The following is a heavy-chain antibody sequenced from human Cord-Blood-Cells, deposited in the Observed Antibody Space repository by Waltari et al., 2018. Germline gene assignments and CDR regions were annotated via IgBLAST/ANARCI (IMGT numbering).Heavy chain of an antibody. D-gene: IGHD1-26*01. CDR1: RFTVSSNY. CDR2: IYSGGST. Sequence: EVQLVETGGALIQPGGSLSLSCAASRFTVSSNYMSWVRQARGQGLEWVSVIYSGGSTYNAGSVKGRFTIARDNSKNTLYLQMNSLRAEDTAVYYCARGRVGHYFDYCGQGTLVTVSS. V-gene: IGHV3-53*02. CDR3: ARGRVGHYFDY. J-gene: IGHJ4*02.